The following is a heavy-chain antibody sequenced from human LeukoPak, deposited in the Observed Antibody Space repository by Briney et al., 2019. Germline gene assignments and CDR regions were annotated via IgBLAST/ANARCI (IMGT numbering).Heavy chain of an antibody. Sequence: GASVKVSCKASGYTFTGYYMHWVRQAPGQGLEWMGRINPNSGGTNYAQKFQGRVTMTRDTSISTAYMELSRLRSDGTAVYYCARDRGELGDEGWFDPWGQGTLVTVSS. V-gene: IGHV1-2*06. CDR1: GYTFTGYY. CDR3: ARDRGELGDEGWFDP. CDR2: INPNSGGT. D-gene: IGHD7-27*01. J-gene: IGHJ5*02.